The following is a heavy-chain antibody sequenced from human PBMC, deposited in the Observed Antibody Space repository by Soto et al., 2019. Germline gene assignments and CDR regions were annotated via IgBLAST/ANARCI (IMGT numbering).Heavy chain of an antibody. CDR2: IYWDDDE. V-gene: IGHV2-5*02. J-gene: IGHJ4*02. D-gene: IGHD6-13*01. Sequence: SGPTLVNPTQTLTLTCTFSGFSLSSTGVGVGWIRQPPGSALEWLALIYWDDDERYSPSLKSRLTITKDTSKNQVVLTMTNMDPVDTATYYCAREGAAAGTAHFDYWGQGTLVTVSS. CDR3: AREGAAAGTAHFDY. CDR1: GFSLSSTGVG.